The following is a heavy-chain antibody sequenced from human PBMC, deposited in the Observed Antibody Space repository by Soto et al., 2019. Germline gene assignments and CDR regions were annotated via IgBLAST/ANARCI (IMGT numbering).Heavy chain of an antibody. V-gene: IGHV5-10-1*01. D-gene: IGHD2-15*01. CDR2: IDPSDSYT. CDR3: ARRWEGHCSGGSCYSRSYYYGMDV. Sequence: PGESLKISCKGSGYSFTSYWISWVRQMPGKGLEWMGRIDPSDSYTNYSPSFQGHVTISADKSISTAYLQWSSLKASDTAMYYCARRWEGHCSGGSCYSRSYYYGMDVWGQGTTVTV. CDR1: GYSFTSYW. J-gene: IGHJ6*02.